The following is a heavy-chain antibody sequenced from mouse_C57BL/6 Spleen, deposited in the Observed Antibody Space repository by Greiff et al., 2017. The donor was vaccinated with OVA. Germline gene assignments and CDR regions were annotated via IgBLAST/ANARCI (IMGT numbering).Heavy chain of an antibody. Sequence: QVQLQQPGTELVKPGASVKLSCKASGYTFTSYWMHWVKQRPGQGLEWIGNLNPSNGGTNYHEKFKSKATLTVDNSSSTAYMQLSSLTSEDSAVYDCAREGYGSSYWYFDVWGTGTTVTVSA. D-gene: IGHD1-1*01. CDR3: AREGYGSSYWYFDV. CDR1: GYTFTSYW. CDR2: LNPSNGGT. J-gene: IGHJ1*03. V-gene: IGHV1-53*01.